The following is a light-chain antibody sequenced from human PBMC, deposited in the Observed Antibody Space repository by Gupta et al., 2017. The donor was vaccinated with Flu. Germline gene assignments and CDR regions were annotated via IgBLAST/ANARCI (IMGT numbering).Light chain of an antibody. J-gene: IGKJ3*01. Sequence: DIQMTQSPSTLSASVGDRVTISCRASQSIGSWLAWYQHKPGRAPKLLIYEASSLEGGVPSRFSGSGSGTEFTLTISSLQPDDFATFYCQQYNTYPVTFGPGTKVDIK. CDR3: QQYNTYPVT. CDR2: EAS. CDR1: QSIGSW. V-gene: IGKV1-5*03.